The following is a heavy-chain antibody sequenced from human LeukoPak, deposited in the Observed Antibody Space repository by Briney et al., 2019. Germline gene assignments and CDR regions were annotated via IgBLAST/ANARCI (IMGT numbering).Heavy chain of an antibody. V-gene: IGHV3-33*01. CDR1: GFTFSSYG. J-gene: IGHJ4*02. Sequence: PGRSLRLSCAASGFTFSSYGMHWVRQAPGKGLEWVAGIWYDGSNKYYADSVKGRFTISRDNSKNTLYLQMGSLRAEDTAVYYCARAQYSSSWYEDFDYWGQGTLVTVSS. CDR2: IWYDGSNK. CDR3: ARAQYSSSWYEDFDY. D-gene: IGHD6-13*01.